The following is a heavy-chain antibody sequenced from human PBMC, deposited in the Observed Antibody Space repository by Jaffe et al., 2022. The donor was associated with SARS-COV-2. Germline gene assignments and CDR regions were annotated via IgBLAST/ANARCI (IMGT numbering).Heavy chain of an antibody. J-gene: IGHJ6*02. CDR2: IYTSGST. D-gene: IGHD3-10*01. CDR3: ARDIPITMVRGVRNLLRHSQGMDV. Sequence: QVQLQESGPGLVKPSETLSLTCTVSGGSISSYYWSWIRQPAGKGLEWIGRIYTSGSTNYNPSLKSRVTMSVDTSKNQFSLKLSSVTAADTAVYYCARDIPITMVRGVRNLLRHSQGMDVWGQGTTVTVSS. CDR1: GGSISSYY. V-gene: IGHV4-4*07.